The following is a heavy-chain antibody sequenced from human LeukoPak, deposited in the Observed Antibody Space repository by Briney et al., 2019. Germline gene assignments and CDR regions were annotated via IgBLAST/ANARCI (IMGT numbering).Heavy chain of an antibody. D-gene: IGHD3-9*01. CDR3: AKKGDYDILTGQKDWFDP. V-gene: IGHV3-23*01. Sequence: GGSLRLSCAASGFTFSNYAMSWVRQAPGKGLEWVSAISASGGTTYYADPVKGRFTISRDNSKNTLYLQMNSLRAEDTAVYYCAKKGDYDILTGQKDWFDPWGQGTLVTVSS. CDR1: GFTFSNYA. CDR2: ISASGGTT. J-gene: IGHJ5*02.